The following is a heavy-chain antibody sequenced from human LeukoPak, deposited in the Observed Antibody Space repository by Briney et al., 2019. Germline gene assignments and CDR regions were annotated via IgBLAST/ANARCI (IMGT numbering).Heavy chain of an antibody. CDR3: ARNDRNYYGSETYMFDY. CDR2: INSDGSST. D-gene: IGHD3-10*01. CDR1: GFTFSSYW. Sequence: GGSLRLSCAASGFTFSSYWMHWVRHAPGKGLVWVSRINSDGSSTSYAGSVKGRFTISRDNAKNTLYLQMNSLRAEDTAVYYCARNDRNYYGSETYMFDYWGQGTLVTVSS. J-gene: IGHJ4*02. V-gene: IGHV3-74*01.